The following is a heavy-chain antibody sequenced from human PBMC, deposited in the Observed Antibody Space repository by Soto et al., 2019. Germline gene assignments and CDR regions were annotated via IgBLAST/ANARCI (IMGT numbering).Heavy chain of an antibody. CDR2: ISTLNGNT. CDR1: GYDYVTYA. Sequence: QAQLVQSGAEVKKPGASVNVSCKASGYDYVTYAITWVRQRPGQGLEWMGWISTLNGNTNYAQNFQGRVTMTTDTSTRIVHLELRSLRSDATAVYYCARRVQMWLPDYYGMDVWGQGTTVTVSS. V-gene: IGHV1-18*01. CDR3: ARRVQMWLPDYYGMDV. D-gene: IGHD5-18*01. J-gene: IGHJ6*02.